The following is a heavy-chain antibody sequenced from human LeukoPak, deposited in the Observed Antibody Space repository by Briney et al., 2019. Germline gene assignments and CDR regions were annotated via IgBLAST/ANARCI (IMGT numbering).Heavy chain of an antibody. D-gene: IGHD3-3*01. J-gene: IGHJ4*02. CDR1: GFSLSTSGVG. CDR3: AHSRITIFGVVTYFDY. CDR2: IYWDDDK. V-gene: IGHV2-5*02. Sequence: SGPTLVKPTQTLTLTCTFSGFSLSTSGVGVGWIRQPPGKALEWLALIYWDDDKRYSPSLKSRLTITKDTSKNQVVLTMTNMDPVDTATYYCAHSRITIFGVVTYFDYWGQGTLVTVSS.